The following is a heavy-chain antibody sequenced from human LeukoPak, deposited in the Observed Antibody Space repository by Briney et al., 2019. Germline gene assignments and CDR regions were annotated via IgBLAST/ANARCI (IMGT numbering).Heavy chain of an antibody. Sequence: GGSLRLSCAASGXTFSSYSMNWVRQAPGQGLEWVFSISSSKSYIFYANSVKGRFTISRDTAKNSLYLEMTSLRAEDTAVYYCASGSPAGDYWGQGTLVTVSS. D-gene: IGHD1-26*01. J-gene: IGHJ4*02. V-gene: IGHV3-21*01. CDR2: ISSSKSYI. CDR3: ASGSPAGDY. CDR1: GXTFSSYS.